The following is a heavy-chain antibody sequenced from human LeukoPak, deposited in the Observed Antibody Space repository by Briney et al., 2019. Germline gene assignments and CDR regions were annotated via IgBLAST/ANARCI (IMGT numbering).Heavy chain of an antibody. Sequence: GGSLRLSCAASGFTFSSYSMNWVRQDPGKGLEWVSYISSSSSTIYYADSVKGRFTISRDNAKNSLYLQMNSLRAEDTAVYYCARGMSSGRYAVDIWGQGTMVTVSS. J-gene: IGHJ3*02. CDR1: GFTFSSYS. CDR3: ARGMSSGRYAVDI. D-gene: IGHD6-19*01. V-gene: IGHV3-48*01. CDR2: ISSSSSTI.